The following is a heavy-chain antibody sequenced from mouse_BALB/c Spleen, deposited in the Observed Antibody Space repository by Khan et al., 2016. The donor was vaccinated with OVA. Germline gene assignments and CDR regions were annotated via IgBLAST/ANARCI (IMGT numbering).Heavy chain of an antibody. D-gene: IGHD1-1*01. CDR2: IWADGST. V-gene: IGHV2-9*02. CDR1: GFSLTSSG. J-gene: IGHJ4*01. Sequence: QVQLKESGPGLVAPSQSLSITCTVSGFSLTSSGVNWVRQPPGKGLEWLGVIWADGSTNYNSALMSRLSISEDNSKSQVFLKMNSLQTDDTAIYYCAAIYVDKRYNAMNYWGQGTSVTVSS. CDR3: AAIYVDKRYNAMNY.